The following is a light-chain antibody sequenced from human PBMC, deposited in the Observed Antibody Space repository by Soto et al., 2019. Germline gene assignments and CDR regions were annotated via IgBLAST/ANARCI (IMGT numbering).Light chain of an antibody. V-gene: IGKV3-15*01. CDR3: QQYNRWPLT. J-gene: IGKJ4*01. CDR2: GAS. Sequence: EIVLTQSPATLSVSPGERVTLSCRASQSVHSNLAWYQQNPGQAPRLLIYGASTRATGIPARFSGSGSETEFTLTISILQSEDFAVYYCQQYNRWPLTFGGGTKVDI. CDR1: QSVHSN.